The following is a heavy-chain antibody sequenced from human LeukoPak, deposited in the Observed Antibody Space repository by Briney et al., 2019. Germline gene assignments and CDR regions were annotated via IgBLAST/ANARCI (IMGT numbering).Heavy chain of an antibody. D-gene: IGHD3-10*01. Sequence: SETLSLTCTASGVSISSSSYYWGWIGQPPGKGLEWIGSIYYSGSTNYNPSLKGRVIISVDTSKNQCSLYLSSVTAEDTAVYYCLSSRVGFGELLDYWGQGNLVSVSS. CDR2: IYYSGST. CDR1: GVSISSSSYY. V-gene: IGHV4-39*07. CDR3: LSSRVGFGELLDY. J-gene: IGHJ4*02.